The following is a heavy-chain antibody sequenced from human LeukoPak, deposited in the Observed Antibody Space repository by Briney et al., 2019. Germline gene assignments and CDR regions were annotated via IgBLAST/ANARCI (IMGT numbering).Heavy chain of an antibody. CDR2: INPNSGGT. CDR1: GYTFTGYY. J-gene: IGHJ4*02. CDR3: ARAKWELLIYFDY. D-gene: IGHD1-26*01. Sequence: ASVKVSCKASGYTFTGYYMHWVRQAPGQGLEWMGWINPNSGGTNYAQEFQGRVTMTRDTSISTAYMELSRLRSDDTAVYYCARAKWELLIYFDYWGQGTLVTVSS. V-gene: IGHV1-2*02.